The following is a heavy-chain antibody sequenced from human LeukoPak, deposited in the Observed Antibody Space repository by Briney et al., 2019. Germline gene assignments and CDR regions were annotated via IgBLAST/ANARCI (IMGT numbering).Heavy chain of an antibody. V-gene: IGHV3-64*01. J-gene: IGHJ4*02. Sequence: GGSLRLSCAASGFTFSNYAILWVRQAPGKGLEYVSAISDNGRQTFYANSVKGRFTISRDNSKNTLYLQMGSLRAEDTAVYYCASWPGGWYGEDSWGQGTLVTVSS. CDR1: GFTFSNYA. CDR3: ASWPGGWYGEDS. D-gene: IGHD6-19*01. CDR2: ISDNGRQT.